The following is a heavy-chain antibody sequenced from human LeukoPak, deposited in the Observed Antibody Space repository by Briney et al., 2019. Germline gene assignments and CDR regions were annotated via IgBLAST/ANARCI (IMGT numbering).Heavy chain of an antibody. J-gene: IGHJ4*02. V-gene: IGHV3-33*01. Sequence: PGGSLRLSCAVSGFTFSTYGMHWVRQAPGEGLEWVAVIWYDGSNKYYADSVKGRFTISRDNSKNILYLEMDSLRAEDTALYYCVREGGTSPSGISYYFDYWGQGTLVTVSS. CDR1: GFTFSTYG. CDR2: IWYDGSNK. CDR3: VREGGTSPSGISYYFDY. D-gene: IGHD3-10*01.